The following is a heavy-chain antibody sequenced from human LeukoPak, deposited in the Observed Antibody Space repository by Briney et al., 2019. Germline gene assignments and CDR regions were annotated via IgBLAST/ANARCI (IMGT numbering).Heavy chain of an antibody. V-gene: IGHV4-34*01. CDR1: GGSFSGYY. CDR2: IYYSGST. J-gene: IGHJ4*02. D-gene: IGHD3-22*01. CDR3: ARHYFGKTYYYDSSGYYYDY. Sequence: SETLSLTCAVYGGSFSGYYWSWIRQPPGKGLEWIGSIYYSGSTYYNPSLKSRVTISVDTSKNQFSLKQSSVTAADTAVYYCARHYFGKTYYYDSSGYYYDYWGQGTLVTVSS.